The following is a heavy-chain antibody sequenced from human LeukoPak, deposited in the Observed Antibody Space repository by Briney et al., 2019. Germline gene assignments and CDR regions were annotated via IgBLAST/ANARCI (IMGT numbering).Heavy chain of an antibody. J-gene: IGHJ3*02. V-gene: IGHV3-48*03. CDR2: ISSSGSTI. CDR3: ARGQSSGYYNYAFDI. Sequence: PGGSLRLSCAASGFTFSSYEMNWVRQAPGKGLEWVSYISSSGSTIYYADSVKGRFTISRDNAKNSLYLQMNSLRAEDTAVYYCARGQSSGYYNYAFDIWGQGTMVTVSS. D-gene: IGHD3-22*01. CDR1: GFTFSSYE.